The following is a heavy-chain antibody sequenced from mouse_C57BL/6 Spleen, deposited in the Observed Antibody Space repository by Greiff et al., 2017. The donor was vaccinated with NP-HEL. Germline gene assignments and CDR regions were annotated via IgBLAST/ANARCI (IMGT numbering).Heavy chain of an antibody. CDR3: ARWDYFDY. CDR2: IYPGDGDT. J-gene: IGHJ2*01. Sequence: QVQLQQSGPELVKPGASVKISCKASGYAFSSSWMNWVKQRPGKGLEWIGRIYPGDGDTNYNGKFKGKATLTADKSSSTAYMQLSSLTSEDSAVYFCARWDYFDYWGQGTTLTVSS. V-gene: IGHV1-82*01. CDR1: GYAFSSSW.